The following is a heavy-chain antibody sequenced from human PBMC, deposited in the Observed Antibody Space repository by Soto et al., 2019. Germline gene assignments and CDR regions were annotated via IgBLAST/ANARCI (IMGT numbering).Heavy chain of an antibody. Sequence: EVHLVESGGGLVQPGGSLRLSCAIFESTVSRDWMNWVRQAPGKGLEWVAHINQDGSEKYYVDSVKGRFTISRDNSNKSLYLHMNSPRPADAAMYYCSGGVGDAFWGQGTLVTVSS. J-gene: IGHJ4*02. CDR3: SGGVGDAF. D-gene: IGHD1-26*01. CDR1: ESTVSRDW. CDR2: INQDGSEK. V-gene: IGHV3-7*04.